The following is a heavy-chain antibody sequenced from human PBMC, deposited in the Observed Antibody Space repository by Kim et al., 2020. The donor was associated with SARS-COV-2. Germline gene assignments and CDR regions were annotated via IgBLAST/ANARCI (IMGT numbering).Heavy chain of an antibody. CDR1: GFTFSSYS. Sequence: GGSLRLSCAASGFTFSSYSMNWVRQAPGKGLEWVASISSSSSYIYYADSVKGRFTISRDNAKNSLYLQMNSLRAEDTAVYYCARDTDIVATSGVDGFGYGMDVWGQGTTVTVS. J-gene: IGHJ6*02. CDR3: ARDTDIVATSGVDGFGYGMDV. CDR2: ISSSSSYI. V-gene: IGHV3-21*01. D-gene: IGHD5-12*01.